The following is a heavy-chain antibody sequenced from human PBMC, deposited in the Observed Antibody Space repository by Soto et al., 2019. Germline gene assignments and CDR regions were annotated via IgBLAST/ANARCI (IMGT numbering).Heavy chain of an antibody. J-gene: IGHJ6*02. D-gene: IGHD1-26*01. CDR1: GGTFSSYA. CDR2: IIPIFGTA. CDR3: ASRIGAESEYYYYYYGMDV. Sequence: ASVKVSCKASGGTFSSYAISWVRQAPGQGLEWMGGIIPIFGTANYAQKFQGRVTITADESTSTAYMELSSLRSEDTAVYYCASRIGAESEYYYYYYGMDVWGQGTTVTVSS. V-gene: IGHV1-69*13.